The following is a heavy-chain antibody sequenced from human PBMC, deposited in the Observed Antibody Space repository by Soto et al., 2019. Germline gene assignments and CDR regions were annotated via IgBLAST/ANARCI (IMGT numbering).Heavy chain of an antibody. CDR3: ARDAEYSSSSGYYYYGMDV. CDR2: IIPIFGTA. D-gene: IGHD6-6*01. CDR1: GGTFSSYA. J-gene: IGHJ6*02. Sequence: GASLKGSCKASGGTFSSYAISWVRQAPGQGLEWMGGIIPIFGTANYAQKFQGRVTITADESTSTAYMELSSLRSEDTAVYYCARDAEYSSSSGYYYYGMDVWGQGTTVTVSS. V-gene: IGHV1-69*13.